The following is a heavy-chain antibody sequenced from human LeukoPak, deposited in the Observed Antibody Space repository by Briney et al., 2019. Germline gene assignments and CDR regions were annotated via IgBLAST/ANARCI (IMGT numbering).Heavy chain of an antibody. D-gene: IGHD3-10*02. CDR2: ISSSGSTI. Sequence: GGSLRLSCAGSGFSFSSHGMNWVRQAPGKGLEWVSYISSSGSTIYYADSVKGRFTISRDNAKNSLYLQMNSLRAEDTAVYYCAELGITMIGGVWGKGTTVTISS. J-gene: IGHJ6*04. V-gene: IGHV3-48*04. CDR3: AELGITMIGGV. CDR1: GFSFSSHG.